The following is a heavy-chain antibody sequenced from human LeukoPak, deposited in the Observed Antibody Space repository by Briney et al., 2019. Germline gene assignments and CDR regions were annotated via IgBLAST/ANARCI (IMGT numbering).Heavy chain of an antibody. D-gene: IGHD3-10*01. J-gene: IGHJ3*01. CDR1: GLTFRSYA. V-gene: IGHV3-48*03. CDR2: VGSRGRTI. CDR3: ASDFGLFVFDF. Sequence: GGSLRLSCAASGLTFRSYAMSWVRQAPGKGPEWVSYVGSRGRTIYYADSVRGRFTISRDNANNSLYLQMNSLRAEDTALYYCASDFGLFVFDFWGQGTMVTVSS.